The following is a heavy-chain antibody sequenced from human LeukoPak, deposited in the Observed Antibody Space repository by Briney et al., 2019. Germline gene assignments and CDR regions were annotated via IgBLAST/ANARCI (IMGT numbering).Heavy chain of an antibody. J-gene: IGHJ4*02. CDR3: AVGGVDYYFDY. CDR2: INPNSGGT. CDR1: GYTFTGYY. Sequence: ASVKVSCKASGYTFTGYYIHWVRQAPGQGLEWMGWINPNSGGTSYAQKFQGRVTMTRDTSLRTVYMELTRLRSDDTAVYYCAVGGVDYYFDYWGQGTRVTVSS. V-gene: IGHV1-2*02. D-gene: IGHD3-10*01.